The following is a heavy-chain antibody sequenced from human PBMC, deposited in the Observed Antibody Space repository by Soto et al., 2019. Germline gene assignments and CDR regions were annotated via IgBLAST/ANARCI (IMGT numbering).Heavy chain of an antibody. CDR3: ARKYSGSHIDY. Sequence: GGSLRLSCAASGFTFSSYWMSWVRQAPGKGLECVANIKQDGSEKYYVDSVKGRFTISRDNAKNSLYLQMNSLRAEDTAVYYCARKYSGSHIDYWGQGTLVTVSS. CDR1: GFTFSSYW. J-gene: IGHJ4*02. D-gene: IGHD1-26*01. CDR2: IKQDGSEK. V-gene: IGHV3-7*03.